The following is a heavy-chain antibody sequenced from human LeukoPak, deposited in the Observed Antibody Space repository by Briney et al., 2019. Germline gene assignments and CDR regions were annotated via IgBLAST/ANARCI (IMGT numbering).Heavy chain of an antibody. CDR1: GGSFSGYY. Sequence: KASETLSLTCAVYGGSFSGYYWSWIRQPPGKGLEWIGEIVHSGNTKYNPSLKSRVTMSVDTSKNQFSLNLTSVTAADTAVYYCARFGSSTWYKGAFDIWGQGTMVTVAS. J-gene: IGHJ3*02. D-gene: IGHD1-1*01. CDR2: IVHSGNT. CDR3: ARFGSSTWYKGAFDI. V-gene: IGHV4-34*12.